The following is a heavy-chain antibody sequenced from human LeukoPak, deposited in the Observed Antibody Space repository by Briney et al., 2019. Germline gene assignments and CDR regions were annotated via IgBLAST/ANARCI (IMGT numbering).Heavy chain of an antibody. Sequence: GGSLRHSCAASGLTLSFYIMNGVGQAPGKGREWVSYISGNSDTIYYGDSVKGRFTISRDNAKNSLYLQMNSLRAEDTAVYYCASPHGWGGFEIWGQGTMVTVSS. CDR2: ISGNSDTI. CDR3: ASPHGWGGFEI. CDR1: GLTLSFYI. V-gene: IGHV3-48*04. J-gene: IGHJ3*02. D-gene: IGHD2-15*01.